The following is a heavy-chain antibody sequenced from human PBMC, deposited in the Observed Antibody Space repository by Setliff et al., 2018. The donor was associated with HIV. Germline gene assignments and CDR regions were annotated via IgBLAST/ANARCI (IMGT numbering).Heavy chain of an antibody. V-gene: IGHV4-39*01. CDR3: ARLGDFSYSSHYLYAFDF. CDR1: GASISNSNSY. CDR2: IYSSGSP. J-gene: IGHJ4*03. D-gene: IGHD3-3*01. Sequence: SETLSLTCTVYGASISNSNSYWGWIRQPPGKRLEWLGSIYSSGSPSYNPSLSSRLTISVDTSKNQVSLRLSPVTAADTASYFCARLGDFSYSSHYLYAFDFWGHGTLVTVSS.